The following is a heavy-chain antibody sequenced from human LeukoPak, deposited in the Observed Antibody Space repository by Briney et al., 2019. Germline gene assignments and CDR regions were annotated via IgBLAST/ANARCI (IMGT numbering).Heavy chain of an antibody. Sequence: RASVKVSCKASGYTFSSYDINWVRQATGQGLEWMGWMNPNSGNRGYAQKFQGRVTITRNTSISTAYMELSNLRSEDTAVYYCARGLKGLDYWGQGTLVTVSS. J-gene: IGHJ4*02. CDR2: MNPNSGNR. CDR1: GYTFSSYD. CDR3: ARGLKGLDY. V-gene: IGHV1-8*01.